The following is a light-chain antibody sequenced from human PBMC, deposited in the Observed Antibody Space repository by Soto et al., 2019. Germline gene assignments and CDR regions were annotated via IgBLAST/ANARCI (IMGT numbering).Light chain of an antibody. J-gene: IGKJ3*01. CDR2: AAS. CDR1: QDIRNG. CDR3: LQHNSYPFT. V-gene: IGKV1-17*01. Sequence: DIQMTQSPSSLSASVGDRVTITCRASQDIRNGVGWFQQKPGKAPKRLIYAASGLESGVPSRFSGSGTGTEFSLTISSLQPEDFATYYCLQHNSYPFTFGPGTKVDIK.